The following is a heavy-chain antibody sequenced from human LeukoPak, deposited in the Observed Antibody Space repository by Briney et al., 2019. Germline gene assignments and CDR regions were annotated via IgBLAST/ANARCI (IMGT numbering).Heavy chain of an antibody. CDR1: GGSFSGYY. J-gene: IGHJ6*02. V-gene: IGHV4-34*01. CDR3: ARGPHDYYDSSGYYSRYYYYGMDV. Sequence: SETLSLTCAVYGGSFSGYYWSWIRQPPGKRLEWIGEINHSGSTNYNPSLKSRVTISVDTSKNQFSLKLSSVTAADTAVYYCARGPHDYYDSSGYYSRYYYYGMDVWGQGTTVTVSS. D-gene: IGHD3-22*01. CDR2: INHSGST.